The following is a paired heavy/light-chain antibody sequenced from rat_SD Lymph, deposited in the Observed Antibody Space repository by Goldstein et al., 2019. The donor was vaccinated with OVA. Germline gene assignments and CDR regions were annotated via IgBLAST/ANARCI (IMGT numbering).Light chain of an antibody. CDR1: QSLLHSDGSTY. J-gene: IGKJ5*01. Sequence: DVVLTQTPSILSATIGQSVSISCRSSQSLLHSDGSTYLYWFLQRPGQSPQRLIHLVSNLGSGVPNRFSGSGSGTDFTLKISGVEAEDLGVYYCMQATHAPLTFGSGTKLEIK. V-gene: IGKV2S26*01. CDR2: LVS. CDR3: MQATHAPLT.
Heavy chain of an antibody. CDR2: ILSGGST. J-gene: IGHJ3*01. V-gene: IGHV2S12*01. CDR1: GFSLTSYG. CDR3: TRGGRYNYDWFAY. D-gene: IGHD1-5*01. Sequence: QVQLKESGPGLVQPSQTLSLTCTVSGFSLTSYGVSWVRQPPGKGLEWIAAILSGGSTYYNSALKSRLSISRDTSKSQVFLKMNSLQTEDTAIYFCTRGGRYNYDWFAYWGQGTLVTVSS.